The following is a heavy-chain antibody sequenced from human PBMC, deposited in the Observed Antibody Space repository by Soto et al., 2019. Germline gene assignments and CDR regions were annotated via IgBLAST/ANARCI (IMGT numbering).Heavy chain of an antibody. CDR3: AKGGSGQYLTYYYYYGMDV. CDR2: ISYDGNNK. J-gene: IGHJ6*02. D-gene: IGHD1-26*01. V-gene: IGHV3-30*18. Sequence: QVQLVESGGGVVQPGRSLRLSCAASGFSLSNNGMHWVRQAPGKGLEWVAVISYDGNNKYYADSVKGRFTISRDNSKNTVSLEMNNLRAEDTAMYYCAKGGSGQYLTYYYYYGMDVWGQGTTVTVSS. CDR1: GFSLSNNG.